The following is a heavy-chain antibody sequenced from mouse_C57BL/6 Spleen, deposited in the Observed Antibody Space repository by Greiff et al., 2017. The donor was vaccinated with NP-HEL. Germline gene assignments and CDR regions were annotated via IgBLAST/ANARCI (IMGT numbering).Heavy chain of an antibody. CDR2: INPNNGGT. J-gene: IGHJ2*01. V-gene: IGHV1-26*01. CDR3: ARGGGGRGGFDY. CDR1: GYTFTDYY. Sequence: EVQLQQSGPELVKPGASVKISCKASGYTFTDYYMNWVKQSHGKSLEWIGDINPNNGGTSYNQKFKGKATLTVDKSSSTAYMELRSLTSEDSAVYYCARGGGGRGGFDYWGQGTTLTVSS.